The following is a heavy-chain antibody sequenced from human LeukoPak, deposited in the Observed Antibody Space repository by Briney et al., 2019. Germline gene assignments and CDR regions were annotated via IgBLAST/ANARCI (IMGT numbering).Heavy chain of an antibody. Sequence: GGSLGLSCAASGFTFSSYSMNWVRQAPGKGLEWVSSITSSSMYIYYADSVKGRFTISRDNAKNSLSLQMNSLRAEDTAVYYCARDPYNGNYGDSYYYFMDAWGKGTTVTISS. D-gene: IGHD1-26*01. CDR1: GFTFSSYS. CDR2: ITSSSMYI. V-gene: IGHV3-21*01. J-gene: IGHJ6*03. CDR3: ARDPYNGNYGDSYYYFMDA.